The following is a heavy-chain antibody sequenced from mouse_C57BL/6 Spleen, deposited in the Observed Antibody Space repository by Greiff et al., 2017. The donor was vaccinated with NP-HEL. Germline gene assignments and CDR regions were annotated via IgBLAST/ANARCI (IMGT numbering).Heavy chain of an antibody. J-gene: IGHJ1*03. CDR3: ARPTYYGSSPHV. CDR1: GYTFTSYW. Sequence: VQLQQPGAELVKPGASVKLSCKASGYTFTSYWMHWVKQRPGQGLEWIGMIHPNSGSTNYNEKFKSKATLTVDKSSSTAYMQLSSLTSEDSAVYYCARPTYYGSSPHVWGTGTTVTVSS. V-gene: IGHV1-64*01. D-gene: IGHD1-1*01. CDR2: IHPNSGST.